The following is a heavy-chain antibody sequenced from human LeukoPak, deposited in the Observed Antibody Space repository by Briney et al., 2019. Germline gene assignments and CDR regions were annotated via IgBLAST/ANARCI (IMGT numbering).Heavy chain of an antibody. Sequence: GRSLRLSCAASGFTFSSYGMHWVRQAPGKGLEWVAVISYDGSNKYYADSVKGRFTISRDNSKNTLYLQMNSLRTEDTAVYYCAKDREIAAAGSLDYWGQGTLVTVSS. CDR3: AKDREIAAAGSLDY. D-gene: IGHD6-13*01. CDR1: GFTFSSYG. CDR2: ISYDGSNK. V-gene: IGHV3-30*18. J-gene: IGHJ4*02.